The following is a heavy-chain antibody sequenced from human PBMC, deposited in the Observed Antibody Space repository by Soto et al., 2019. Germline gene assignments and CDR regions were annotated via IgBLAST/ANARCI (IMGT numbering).Heavy chain of an antibody. Sequence: ASVKVSCKASGYTFTSYGISWVRQAPGQGLEWMGWISAYNGNTNYAQKLQGRVTMTTDTSTSTAYMELRSLRSDDTAVYDGARVVLGSGGYYWFDPWGQGTLVTVSS. D-gene: IGHD1-26*01. V-gene: IGHV1-18*01. CDR1: GYTFTSYG. J-gene: IGHJ5*02. CDR2: ISAYNGNT. CDR3: ARVVLGSGGYYWFDP.